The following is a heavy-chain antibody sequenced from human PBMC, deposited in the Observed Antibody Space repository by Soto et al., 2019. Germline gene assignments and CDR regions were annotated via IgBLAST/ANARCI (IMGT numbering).Heavy chain of an antibody. Sequence: QVQLIQSGAEVKKPGASVKVSCKASGYAFSNYAIHWVRQAPGQSLEWMGWVNAGNGNRKYSQKFQGRVTVTRDTSASTVYMELSSLRSEDTAVYYCARDDFDSSGFDCWGQGTLVTVSS. J-gene: IGHJ4*02. D-gene: IGHD3-22*01. CDR3: ARDDFDSSGFDC. CDR1: GYAFSNYA. CDR2: VNAGNGNR. V-gene: IGHV1-3*01.